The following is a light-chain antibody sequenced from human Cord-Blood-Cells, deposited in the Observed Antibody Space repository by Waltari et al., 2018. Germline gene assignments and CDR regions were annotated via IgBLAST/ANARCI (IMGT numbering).Light chain of an antibody. J-gene: IGLJ3*02. V-gene: IGLV2-23*01. CDR3: CSYAGSSTSWV. CDR1: RSDVGRYNL. CDR2: EGS. Sequence: QSALTQPASVSGSPGQSITIPCTGTRSDVGRYNLVSLYQQHPGKAPKLMIYEGSKRPSGVSNRFSGSKSGNTASLTISGLQAEDEADYYCCSYAGSSTSWVFGGGTKLTVL.